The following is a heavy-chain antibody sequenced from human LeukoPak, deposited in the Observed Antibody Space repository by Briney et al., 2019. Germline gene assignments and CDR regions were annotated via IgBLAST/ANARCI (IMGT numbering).Heavy chain of an antibody. J-gene: IGHJ4*02. D-gene: IGHD3-9*01. CDR2: IYYSGST. Sequence: PSETLSLTCTVSGGSISSGGYYWSWIRQHPGKGLEWIGYIYYSGSTYYNPSLKSRVTISVDTSKNQFSLKLSSVTAADTAVYYCASTDILTGYYGYWGQGTPVTVSS. V-gene: IGHV4-31*03. CDR1: GGSISSGGYY. CDR3: ASTDILTGYYGY.